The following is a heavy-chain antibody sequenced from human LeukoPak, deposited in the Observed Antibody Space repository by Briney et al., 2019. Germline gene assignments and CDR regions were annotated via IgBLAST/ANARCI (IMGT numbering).Heavy chain of an antibody. J-gene: IGHJ6*04. D-gene: IGHD2-2*01. V-gene: IGHV3-30*18. CDR1: GFTFSSYG. CDR2: ISYDGSNK. CDR3: AKDGPSTSNYGMDV. Sequence: GRSLRLSCAASGFTFSSYGMHWVRQAPGKGLEWVAVISYDGSNKYYADSVKGRFTISRDNSKNTLYLQMNSLRAEDTAVYYCAKDGPSTSNYGMDVWGKGTTVTGSS.